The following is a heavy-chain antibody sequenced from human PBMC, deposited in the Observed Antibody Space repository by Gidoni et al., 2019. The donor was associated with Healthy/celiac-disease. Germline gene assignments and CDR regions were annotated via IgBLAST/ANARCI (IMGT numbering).Heavy chain of an antibody. D-gene: IGHD3-16*01. CDR3: ARPKVLGVDYFDY. CDR2: IKQDGSEK. J-gene: IGHJ4*02. CDR1: GFTFSSYW. V-gene: IGHV3-7*03. Sequence: EVQLVESGGGLVQPGGSLRLSCAASGFTFSSYWMSWVRQAPGKGLEWVANIKQDGSEKYYVDSVKGRFTISRDNAKNSLYLQMNSLRAEDTAVYYCARPKVLGVDYFDYWGQGTLVTVSS.